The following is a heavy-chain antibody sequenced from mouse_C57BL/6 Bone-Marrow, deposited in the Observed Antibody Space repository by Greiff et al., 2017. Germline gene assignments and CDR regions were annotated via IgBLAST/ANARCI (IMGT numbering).Heavy chain of an antibody. J-gene: IGHJ3*01. CDR2: ISYSGST. CDR3: AIPHYYGSSSFAY. Sequence: EVMLVESGPGMVKPSQSLSLTCTVTGYSITSGYDWHWIRHFPGNKLEWMGYISYSGSTNYNPSLKSRISITHDTSKNHFFLKLNSVTTEDTATYYCAIPHYYGSSSFAYWGQGTLVTVSA. D-gene: IGHD1-1*01. CDR1: GYSITSGYD. V-gene: IGHV3-1*01.